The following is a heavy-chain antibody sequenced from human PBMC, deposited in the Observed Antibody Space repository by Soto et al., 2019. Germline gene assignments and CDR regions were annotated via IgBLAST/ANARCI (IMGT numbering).Heavy chain of an antibody. D-gene: IGHD6-19*01. CDR1: GGSISSSNW. V-gene: IGHV4-4*02. CDR2: IYHSGST. J-gene: IGHJ6*02. Sequence: SETLSLTCAVSGGSISSSNWWSWVRQPPGKGLEWIGEIYHSGSTNYNPSLKSRVTISVDKSKNQFSLKLSSVTAADTAVYYCARDRGWLGYYYYGMDVWGQGTTVTVSS. CDR3: ARDRGWLGYYYYGMDV.